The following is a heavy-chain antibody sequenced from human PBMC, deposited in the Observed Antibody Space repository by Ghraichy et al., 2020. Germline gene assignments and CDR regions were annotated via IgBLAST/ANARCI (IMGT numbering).Heavy chain of an antibody. CDR1: GFTFSSYW. V-gene: IGHV3-23*01. D-gene: IGHD1-14*01. CDR2: ISGSGGST. Sequence: GGSLRLSCAASGFTFSSYWMHWVRQAPGKGLEWVSAISGSGGSTYYADSVKGRFTISRDNSKKTLYLQMNSLRGEDTAVYYCAKDFQPTMWGRGTLVTVSS. CDR3: AKDFQPTM. J-gene: IGHJ4*02.